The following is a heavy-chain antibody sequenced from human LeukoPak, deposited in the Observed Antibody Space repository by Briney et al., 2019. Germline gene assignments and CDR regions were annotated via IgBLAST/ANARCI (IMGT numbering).Heavy chain of an antibody. V-gene: IGHV4-59*01. D-gene: IGHD7-27*01. CDR3: ARQISSSGRGVGTPWFDP. CDR1: GGSISSYY. J-gene: IGHJ5*02. Sequence: SETLSLTCTVSGGSISSYYWSWIRQPPGKGLEWIGYIYYSGSTNYNPSLKSRVTISVDTSKNQFSLKLSSVTAADTAVYYCARQISSSGRGVGTPWFDPWGQGTLVTVSS. CDR2: IYYSGST.